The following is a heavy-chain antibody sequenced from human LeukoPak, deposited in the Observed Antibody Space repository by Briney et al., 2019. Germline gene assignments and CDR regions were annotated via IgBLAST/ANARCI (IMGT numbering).Heavy chain of an antibody. V-gene: IGHV3-15*01. Sequence: GGSLRLSCAASGFTFSNVWMSWVRQAPGKGLEWVGRIKSKTDGGTTDYAAPVKGRFTISRDDSKNTLYLQMNSLKTEDTAVYYCTTVRGITIFGVVTPRWGQGTLVTVSS. D-gene: IGHD3-3*01. CDR1: GFTFSNVW. J-gene: IGHJ4*02. CDR3: TTVRGITIFGVVTPR. CDR2: IKSKTDGGTT.